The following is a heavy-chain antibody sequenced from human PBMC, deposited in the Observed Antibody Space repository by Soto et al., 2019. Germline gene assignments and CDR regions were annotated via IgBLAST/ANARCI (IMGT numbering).Heavy chain of an antibody. CDR3: ARHEGNGNVWPLDY. CDR2: IHYSGST. J-gene: IGHJ4*02. D-gene: IGHD2-8*01. V-gene: IGHV4-39*01. CDR1: GDSIGTTHSY. Sequence: SETLSLTCTFSGDSIGTTHSYWAWIRQSPGKGLEWIGNIHYSGSTYYMPSLRSRVTLSVDTSKNQFSLRLTSVTAEDTAVYYCARHEGNGNVWPLDYWGQGILVTVSS.